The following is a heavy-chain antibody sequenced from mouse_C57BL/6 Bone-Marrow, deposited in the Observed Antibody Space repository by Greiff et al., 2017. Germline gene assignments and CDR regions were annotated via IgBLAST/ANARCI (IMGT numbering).Heavy chain of an antibody. J-gene: IGHJ4*01. CDR3: SEDSAVYYCAWDEDYAMDY. CDR2: GQGLGWIE. Sequence: QVQLKESGPELARPWASVKISCQAFYTFSRRVHFAIRDTNYWMQWVKQRPGQGLGWIEAIYPGNGDTSYNQKFKGKATLTADKSSSTAYMQRSSLTSEDSAVYYCAWDEDYAMDYWGQGTSVTVSS. CDR1: YTFSRRVH. V-gene: IGHV1-87*01. D-gene: IGHD4-1*01.